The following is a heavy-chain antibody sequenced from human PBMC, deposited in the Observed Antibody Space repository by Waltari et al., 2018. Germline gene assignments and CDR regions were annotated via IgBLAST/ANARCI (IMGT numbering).Heavy chain of an antibody. CDR3: AKDASYCSGGSCYSKDYYYYYMDV. CDR1: GFTFDDYA. CDR2: ISWNSGSI. Sequence: EVQLVESGGGLVQPGRSLRLSCAASGFTFDDYAMHWVRHSPGTGLEWVTGISWNSGSIGYADSVKGRFTISRDNAKNSLYLQMNSLRAEDTALYYCAKDASYCSGGSCYSKDYYYYYMDVWGKGTTVTVSS. J-gene: IGHJ6*03. D-gene: IGHD2-15*01. V-gene: IGHV3-9*01.